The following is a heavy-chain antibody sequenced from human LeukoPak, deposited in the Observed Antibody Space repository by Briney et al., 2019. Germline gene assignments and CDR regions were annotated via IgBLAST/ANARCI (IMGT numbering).Heavy chain of an antibody. CDR1: GFTFSSYA. CDR3: ARDEYDFWSGYYYPDY. D-gene: IGHD3-3*01. CDR2: ISGSGGST. Sequence: QPGGSLRLSCAASGFTFSSYAMSWVRQAPGKGLEWVSAISGSGGSTYYADSVKGRFTISRDNAKNSLYLQMNSLRAEDTAVYYCARDEYDFWSGYYYPDYWGQGTLVTVSS. J-gene: IGHJ4*02. V-gene: IGHV3-23*01.